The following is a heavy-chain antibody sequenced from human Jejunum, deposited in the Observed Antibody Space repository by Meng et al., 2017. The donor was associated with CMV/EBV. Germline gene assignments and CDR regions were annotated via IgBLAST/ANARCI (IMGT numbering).Heavy chain of an antibody. J-gene: IGHJ5*02. D-gene: IGHD2-2*01. CDR1: YY. V-gene: IGHV4-39*07. CDR2: MYYSGSA. CDR3: ARGDHCGTTACYPHWFDP. Sequence: YYWGCIRHSPGKGLEWIGNMYYSGSAYYNPSLRSRVSISVDTSKGQFSLKVSSLTAADTAVYYCARGDHCGTTACYPHWFDPWGQGTLVTVSS.